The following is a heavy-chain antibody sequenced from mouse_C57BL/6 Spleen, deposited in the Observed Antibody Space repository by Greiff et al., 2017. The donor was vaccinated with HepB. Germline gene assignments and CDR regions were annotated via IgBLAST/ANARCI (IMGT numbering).Heavy chain of an antibody. CDR1: GYAFSSSW. D-gene: IGHD1-1*01. V-gene: IGHV1-82*01. CDR2: IYPGDGDT. CDR3: ARGFTTVVAHFDY. J-gene: IGHJ2*01. Sequence: VQLQQSGPELVKPGASVKISCKASGYAFSSSWMNWVKQRPGKGLEWIGRIYPGDGDTNYNGKFKGKATLTADKSSSTAYMQLSSLTSEDSAVYFCARGFTTVVAHFDYCGQGTTLTVSS.